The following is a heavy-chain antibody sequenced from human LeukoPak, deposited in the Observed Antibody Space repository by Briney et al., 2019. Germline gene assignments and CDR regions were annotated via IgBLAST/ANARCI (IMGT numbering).Heavy chain of an antibody. V-gene: IGHV4-59*01. CDR1: GGSISSYY. D-gene: IGHD3-16*02. CDR2: IYYSGST. Sequence: SETLSLTRTVSGGSISSYYWSWIRQPPGKGLEWIGYIYYSGSTNYNPSLKSRVTISVDTSKNQFSLKLSSVTAADTAVYYCARAGYVWGSYRYYYYYYMDVWGKGTTVTVSS. CDR3: ARAGYVWGSYRYYYYYYMDV. J-gene: IGHJ6*03.